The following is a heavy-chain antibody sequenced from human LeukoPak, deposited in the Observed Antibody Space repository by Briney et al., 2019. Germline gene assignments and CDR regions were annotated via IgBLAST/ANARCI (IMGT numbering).Heavy chain of an antibody. Sequence: PSETLSLTCTVSGGSISSYYWSWIRQPPGKGLEWIGYIYYSGSTNYNPSLKSRVTISVDTSKNQFPLKLSSVTAADTAVYYCARQVSGSYSPFDYWGQGTLVTVSS. CDR1: GGSISSYY. CDR2: IYYSGST. CDR3: ARQVSGSYSPFDY. J-gene: IGHJ4*02. D-gene: IGHD1-26*01. V-gene: IGHV4-59*08.